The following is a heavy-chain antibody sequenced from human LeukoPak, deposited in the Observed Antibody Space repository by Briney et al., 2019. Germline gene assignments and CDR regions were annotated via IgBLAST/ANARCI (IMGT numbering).Heavy chain of an antibody. CDR3: ARLGASVTTLSWFDP. CDR1: GFTFSTFS. D-gene: IGHD4-17*01. Sequence: PGGSLRLSCAASGFTFSTFSMNWVRQTPGKGLEWVSAISGSGSDIYYADSVKGRFTISRDNPKRSLYLQMNSLRAEDTAVYYCARLGASVTTLSWFDPWGQGTLVTVSS. J-gene: IGHJ5*02. V-gene: IGHV3-21*01. CDR2: ISGSGSDI.